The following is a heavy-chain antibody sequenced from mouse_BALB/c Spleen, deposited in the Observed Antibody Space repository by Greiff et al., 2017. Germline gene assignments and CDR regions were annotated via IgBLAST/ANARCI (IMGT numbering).Heavy chain of an antibody. CDR3: ARGWDEYYFDY. D-gene: IGHD4-1*01. J-gene: IGHJ2*01. Sequence: EVQRVESGGGLVQPGGSLKLSCAASGFTFSSYGMSWVRQTPDKRLELVATINSNGGSTYYPDSVKGRFTISRDNAKNTLYLQMSSLKSEDTAMYYCARGWDEYYFDYWGQGTTLTVSS. CDR1: GFTFSSYG. CDR2: INSNGGST. V-gene: IGHV5-6-3*01.